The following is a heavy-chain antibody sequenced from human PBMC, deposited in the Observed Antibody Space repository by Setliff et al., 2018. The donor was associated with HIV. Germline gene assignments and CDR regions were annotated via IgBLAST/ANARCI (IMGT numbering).Heavy chain of an antibody. Sequence: GGSLRLSCAASGFTFSDYYMSWVRQAPGKGLEWVSYISSTSTTIFQADSVKGRFTISRDNAENSLSLQMNSLRGEDTAVYYCALLWPFDYWGQGALVTVSS. D-gene: IGHD3-10*01. V-gene: IGHV3-11*01. J-gene: IGHJ4*02. CDR2: ISSTSTTI. CDR1: GFTFSDYY. CDR3: ALLWPFDY.